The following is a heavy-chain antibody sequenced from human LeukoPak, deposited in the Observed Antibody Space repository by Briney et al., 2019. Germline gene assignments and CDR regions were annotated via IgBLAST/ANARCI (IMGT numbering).Heavy chain of an antibody. Sequence: PGGSLRLSCTASGFSFGDYAMSWFRQAPGKGLEWVGFIRSKAYGGTTEYAASVKGRFTISRDDSKSIAYLQMNSLKTEDTAVYYCTSGVQKTYYDILTGYYCFDYWGQGTLVTVSS. V-gene: IGHV3-49*03. CDR3: TSGVQKTYYDILTGYYCFDY. D-gene: IGHD3-9*01. CDR2: IRSKAYGGTT. J-gene: IGHJ4*02. CDR1: GFSFGDYA.